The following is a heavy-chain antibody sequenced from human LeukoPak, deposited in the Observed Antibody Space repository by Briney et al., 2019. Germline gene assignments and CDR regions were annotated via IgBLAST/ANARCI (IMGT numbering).Heavy chain of an antibody. J-gene: IGHJ4*02. CDR1: GGSFSGYY. V-gene: IGHV4-34*01. CDR3: ARGAKSFFDY. Sequence: SETLSLTCAVYGGSFSGYYWSWIRQSPGKGLEWIGEINHSGSTNYNPSLKSRVTISVDTSKNQFSLKLSSVTAADTAVYYCARGAKSFFDYWGQGTLVTASS. CDR2: INHSGST.